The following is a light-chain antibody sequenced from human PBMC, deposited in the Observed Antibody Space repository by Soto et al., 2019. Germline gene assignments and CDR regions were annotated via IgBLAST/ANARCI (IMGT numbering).Light chain of an antibody. CDR3: QQFSSYPLT. CDR1: QSVSSY. V-gene: IGKV3-15*01. Sequence: ELELPQSSAPLSLSPGARASPSCRASQSVSSYLAWYQKHPGQDPRILSYGASVRATGVPARFRGSGPGTEFTLTISGLQSEEVAVYYCQQFSSYPLTFGGGTKVDIK. J-gene: IGKJ4*01. CDR2: GAS.